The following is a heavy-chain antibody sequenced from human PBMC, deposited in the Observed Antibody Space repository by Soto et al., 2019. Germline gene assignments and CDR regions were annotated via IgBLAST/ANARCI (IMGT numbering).Heavy chain of an antibody. J-gene: IGHJ5*02. CDR1: GYTFTSYG. D-gene: IGHD5-18*01. CDR2: ISAYNGNT. Sequence: ASVKVSYKASGYTFTSYGISWVRQAPGQGLEWMGWISAYNGNTNYAQKLQGRVTMTTDTSTSTAYMELRSLRSDDTAVYYCARVAAMVRWFDPWGQGTLVTVSS. V-gene: IGHV1-18*04. CDR3: ARVAAMVRWFDP.